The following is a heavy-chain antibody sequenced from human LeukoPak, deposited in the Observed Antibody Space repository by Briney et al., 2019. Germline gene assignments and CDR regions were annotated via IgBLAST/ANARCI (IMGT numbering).Heavy chain of an antibody. J-gene: IGHJ4*02. CDR2: IYYSGST. V-gene: IGHV4-59*12. D-gene: IGHD6-19*01. CDR3: AREHTSGYFDC. CDR1: GGSISSYY. Sequence: SETLSLTCTVSGGSISSYYWSWIRQPPGKGLEWIGYIYYSGSTYYNPSLKSRVTISVDTSKNQFSLKLSSVTAADTAVYYCAREHTSGYFDCWGQGTLVTVSS.